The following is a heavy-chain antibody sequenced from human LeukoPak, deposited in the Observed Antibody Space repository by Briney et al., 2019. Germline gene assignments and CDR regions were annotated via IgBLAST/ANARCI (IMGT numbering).Heavy chain of an antibody. CDR1: GGSFSNYY. CDR3: ARRGTGDVSSGCFDY. CDR2: INHSGST. Sequence: PSETLSLTCAVYGGSFSNYYWTWIRQSPGKGLEWIGEINHSGSTNYNPSLKSRVTISVDTSKNQFSLKLSSVTAADTAVYYCARRGTGDVSSGCFDYWGQGTLVTVSS. D-gene: IGHD3-22*01. J-gene: IGHJ4*02. V-gene: IGHV4-34*01.